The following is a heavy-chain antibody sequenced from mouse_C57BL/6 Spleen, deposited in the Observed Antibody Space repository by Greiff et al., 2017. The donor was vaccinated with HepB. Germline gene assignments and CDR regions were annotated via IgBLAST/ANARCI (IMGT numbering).Heavy chain of an antibody. CDR1: GYTFTSYW. V-gene: IGHV1-64*01. CDR2: IHPNSGST. J-gene: IGHJ3*01. D-gene: IGHD1-1*01. Sequence: QVQLKQPGAELVKPGASVKLSCKASGYTFTSYWMHWVKQRPGQGLEWIGMIHPNSGSTNYNEKFKSKATLTVDKSSSTAYMQLSSLTSEDSAVYYCAKGELPGRGFAYWGQGTLVTVSA. CDR3: AKGELPGRGFAY.